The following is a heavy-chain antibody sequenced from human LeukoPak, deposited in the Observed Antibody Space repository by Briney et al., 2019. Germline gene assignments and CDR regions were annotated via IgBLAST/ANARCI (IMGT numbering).Heavy chain of an antibody. D-gene: IGHD6-6*01. J-gene: IGHJ5*02. V-gene: IGHV4-38-2*01. Sequence: SETLSLTCAVSGYSISSGYYWGWIRQPPGKGLEWIGSIYHSGSTDYNPSLKSRVTISVDTSKNQFSLKLSSVTAADTAVYYCARPREWFSSSSGSLAWFDPWGQGTLVTVSS. CDR1: GYSISSGYY. CDR3: ARPREWFSSSSGSLAWFDP. CDR2: IYHSGST.